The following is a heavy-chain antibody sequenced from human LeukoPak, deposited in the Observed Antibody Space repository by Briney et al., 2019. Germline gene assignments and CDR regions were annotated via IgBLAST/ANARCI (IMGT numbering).Heavy chain of an antibody. J-gene: IGHJ4*02. V-gene: IGHV1-2*02. D-gene: IGHD3-10*01. CDR2: INPNNGDS. Sequence: ASVKVSCKASGYTFTGYDLHWVRQAPGQGLEYMGWINPNNGDSKNTQTFQGRVTMTRDTSISTVYMELTRLRSDDTAVYYCARDRVSGGNDYWGQGTLVPVSS. CDR3: ARDRVSGGNDY. CDR1: GYTFTGYD.